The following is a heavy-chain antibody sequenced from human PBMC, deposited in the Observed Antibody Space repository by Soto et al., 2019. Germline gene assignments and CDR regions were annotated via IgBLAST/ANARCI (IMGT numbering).Heavy chain of an antibody. CDR2: IKQDGSE. D-gene: IGHD3-9*01. V-gene: IGHV3-7*03. CDR3: ARARYYDILTGSYYYYAMDV. Sequence: GGSLRLSCPASGFTLSKYWMTWVRQAPGKALEWVANIKQDGSENYVDSVKGRFTISRDNAKCSLYLQMNSLRAEDTAVYYCARARYYDILTGSYYYYAMDVWGQGTTVTVSS. CDR1: GFTLSKYW. J-gene: IGHJ6*02.